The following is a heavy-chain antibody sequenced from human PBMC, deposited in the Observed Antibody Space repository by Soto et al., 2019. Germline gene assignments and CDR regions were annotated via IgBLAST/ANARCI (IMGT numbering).Heavy chain of an antibody. V-gene: IGHV1-69*06. J-gene: IGHJ4*02. CDR3: ARGSDILTGPNAPYVY. CDR1: GGTFGNYV. D-gene: IGHD3-9*01. CDR2: IFPAFGRV. Sequence: QVQLVQSGAAVKKPGSSVKVSCTASGGTFGNYVISWVRQAPGHGIEWMGEIFPAFGRVNPAQMFQGRSTISADKSTSTAYMELSSLRSEDTAFYYCARGSDILTGPNAPYVYGGQGTRLTVSS.